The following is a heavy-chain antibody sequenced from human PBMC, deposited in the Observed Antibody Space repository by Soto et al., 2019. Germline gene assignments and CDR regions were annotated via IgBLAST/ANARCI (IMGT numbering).Heavy chain of an antibody. CDR3: ARGPIGPTVTASDYYYGMDV. CDR2: INAGNGST. D-gene: IGHD4-4*01. Sequence: ASVKVSCKASGYTFTNYAMHWVRQAPGQRLEWMGWINAGNGSTKYSQKFQGRVTITRDTSASTAYMELSSLRSEDTAVYYCARGPIGPTVTASDYYYGMDVWGQGTRVTVSS. V-gene: IGHV1-3*01. J-gene: IGHJ6*02. CDR1: GYTFTNYA.